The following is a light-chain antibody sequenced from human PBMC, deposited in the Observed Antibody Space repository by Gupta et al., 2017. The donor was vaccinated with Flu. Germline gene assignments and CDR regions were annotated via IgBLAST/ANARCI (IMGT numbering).Light chain of an antibody. Sequence: EIVLTQSPGTLSLSPGERVTLSCRASQSISNTYLAWYQQKPGQAPRLLIHGTSSRATGIPDRFSGSGSGSDYTLTISKLEPEDFAVYFCQHYGTFGQGTKVEIK. CDR1: QSISNTY. V-gene: IGKV3-20*01. J-gene: IGKJ1*01. CDR2: GTS. CDR3: QHYGT.